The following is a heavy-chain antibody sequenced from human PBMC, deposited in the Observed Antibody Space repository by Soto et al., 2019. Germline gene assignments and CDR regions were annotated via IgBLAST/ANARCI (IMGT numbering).Heavy chain of an antibody. J-gene: IGHJ6*02. V-gene: IGHV1-69*13. D-gene: IGHD3-22*01. Sequence: GASEKVSCKASGGTFSSYAISWVRQAPGQGLEWMGGIIPIFGTANYAQKFQGRVTITADESTSTAYMELSSLRSEDTAVYYCAARDSSGSYYGMDVWGQGTTVTVSS. CDR1: GGTFSSYA. CDR3: AARDSSGSYYGMDV. CDR2: IIPIFGTA.